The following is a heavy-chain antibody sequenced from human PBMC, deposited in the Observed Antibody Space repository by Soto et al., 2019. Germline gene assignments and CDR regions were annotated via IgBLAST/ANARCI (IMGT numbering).Heavy chain of an antibody. V-gene: IGHV3-21*01. CDR1: GFTFSSYS. CDR2: ISSSSSYI. D-gene: IGHD3-22*01. CDR3: ARDRLYYYDSSGYYSFSWFDP. J-gene: IGHJ5*02. Sequence: GSLRLSCAASGFTFSSYSMNWVRQAPGKGLEWVSSISSSSSYIYYADSVKGRFTISRDNAKNSLYLQMNSLRAEDTAVYYCARDRLYYYDSSGYYSFSWFDPWGQGTLVTVSS.